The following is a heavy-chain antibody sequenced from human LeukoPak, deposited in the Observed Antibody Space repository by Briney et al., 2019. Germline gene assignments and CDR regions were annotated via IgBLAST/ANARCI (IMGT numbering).Heavy chain of an antibody. D-gene: IGHD3-9*01. Sequence: SGPTLVNPTQTLTLTCTFSGFSLRTSGVGVGWIRQPPGKALEWLALIYWDDDKRYSPSLKSRLTVAKDTSKNQVVLTMTNMDPVDTATYYCARTGLRYFVDYWGQGTLVTVSS. J-gene: IGHJ4*02. CDR2: IYWDDDK. V-gene: IGHV2-5*02. CDR1: GFSLRTSGVG. CDR3: ARTGLRYFVDY.